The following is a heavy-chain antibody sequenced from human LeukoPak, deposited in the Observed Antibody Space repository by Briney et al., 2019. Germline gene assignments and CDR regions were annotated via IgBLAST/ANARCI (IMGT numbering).Heavy chain of an antibody. CDR1: GGSFSGYY. CDR2: IYYSGST. CDR3: ARQVLWDSTVTANGGFDY. Sequence: PSETLSLTCAVYGGSFSGYYWSWIRQPPGKGLEWIGYIYYSGSTNHNPSLKSRVTISLDRSKNQFSLKLSSVTAADTAVYYCARQVLWDSTVTANGGFDYWGQGTLVTVSS. V-gene: IGHV4-59*08. J-gene: IGHJ4*02. D-gene: IGHD4-17*01.